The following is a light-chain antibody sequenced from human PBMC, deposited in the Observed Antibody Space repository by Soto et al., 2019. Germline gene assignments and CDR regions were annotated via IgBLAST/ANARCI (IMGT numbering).Light chain of an antibody. V-gene: IGKV3-11*01. CDR3: QQRSNWPPFIT. J-gene: IGKJ4*01. Sequence: EIVLTQSPATLSLSPGERATLSCRASQSVSSYLAWYQQKPGQAPRLLIYDASNRATGIPARFSGSGSGTDITLTISSLEPEDFAVYYCQQRSNWPPFITFGGGTKVEIK. CDR1: QSVSSY. CDR2: DAS.